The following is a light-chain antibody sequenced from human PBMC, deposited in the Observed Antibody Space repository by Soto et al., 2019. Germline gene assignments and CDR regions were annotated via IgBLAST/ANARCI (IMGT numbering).Light chain of an antibody. Sequence: EVVMTQSPVTLSVSPGERATLSCGASQSVSSNLAWYQQKPGQPPRLLIYGASTRATGIPARFSGSGSGTEFTLTISSLQSEDFAVYYCQQYTNWPKTFGQGTKVEIK. J-gene: IGKJ1*01. CDR1: QSVSSN. V-gene: IGKV3D-15*01. CDR3: QQYTNWPKT. CDR2: GAS.